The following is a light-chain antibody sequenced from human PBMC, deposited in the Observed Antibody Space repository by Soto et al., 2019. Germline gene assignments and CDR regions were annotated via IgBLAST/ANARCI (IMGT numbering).Light chain of an antibody. J-gene: IGKJ4*01. CDR1: RNIGSW. CDR3: QQHANYPIT. CDR2: KAS. V-gene: IGKV1-5*03. Sequence: GDRVTITCRASRNIGSWLAWYQQKAGKAPNLLIYKASTLETGVPSRFSGSASGTEFTLTISSLQPDDFATYYCQQHANYPITFGGGTKVDNK.